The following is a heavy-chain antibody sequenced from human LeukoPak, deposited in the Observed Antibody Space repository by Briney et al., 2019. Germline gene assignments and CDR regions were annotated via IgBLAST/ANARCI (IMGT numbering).Heavy chain of an antibody. CDR1: GGSISSSSYY. D-gene: IGHD3-22*01. V-gene: IGHV4-39*01. CDR2: IYYSGST. CDR3: ARLRHSSGYYVTTSSKYYFDY. Sequence: SETLSLTCTVSGGSISSSSYYWGWIRQPPGKGLEWIGSIYYSGSTYYNPSLKSRVTISVDTSKNQFSLKLSSVTAADTAVYYCARLRHSSGYYVTTSSKYYFDYWGQGTLVTVSS. J-gene: IGHJ4*02.